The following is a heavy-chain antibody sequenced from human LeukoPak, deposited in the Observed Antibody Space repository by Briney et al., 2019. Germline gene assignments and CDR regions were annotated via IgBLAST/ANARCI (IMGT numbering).Heavy chain of an antibody. D-gene: IGHD4-11*01. V-gene: IGHV3-21*01. CDR2: ISSSSSYI. CDR1: GFTFSSYS. J-gene: IGHJ6*02. CDR3: ARDRSYSNSMGV. Sequence: GGSLRLSCAASGFTFSSYSMNWVRQAPGKGLEWVSSISSSSSYIYYADSVKGRFTISRDNAKNSLYLQMNSLRAEDTAVYYCARDRSYSNSMGVWGQGTTVTVSS.